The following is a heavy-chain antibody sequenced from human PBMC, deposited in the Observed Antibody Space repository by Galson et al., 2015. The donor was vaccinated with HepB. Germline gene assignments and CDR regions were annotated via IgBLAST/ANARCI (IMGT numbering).Heavy chain of an antibody. J-gene: IGHJ4*02. CDR2: ISGSGGST. V-gene: IGHV3-23*01. D-gene: IGHD6-13*01. CDR3: ARDSVGYSSSGKGVYFDY. Sequence: SLRLSCAASGFTFSSYAMSWVRQAPGKGLEWVSAISGSGGSTYYADSVKGRFTISRDNSKNTLYLQMNSLRAEDTAVYYCARDSVGYSSSGKGVYFDYWGQGTLVTVSS. CDR1: GFTFSSYA.